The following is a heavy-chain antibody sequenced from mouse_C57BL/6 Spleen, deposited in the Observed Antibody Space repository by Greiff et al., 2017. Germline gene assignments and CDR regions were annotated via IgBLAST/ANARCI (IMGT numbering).Heavy chain of an antibody. CDR2: IHPNSGST. CDR3: ARGEYYGSSPYFDV. J-gene: IGHJ1*03. CDR1: GYTFTSYW. V-gene: IGHV1-64*01. Sequence: QVQLQQPGAELVKPGASVKLSCKASGYTFTSYWMHWVKQRPGQGLEWIGMIHPNSGSTNYNEKFKSKATLTVDKSSSTAYMRLSSLTSEDSAVYYYARGEYYGSSPYFDVWGKGTTVTVSS. D-gene: IGHD1-1*01.